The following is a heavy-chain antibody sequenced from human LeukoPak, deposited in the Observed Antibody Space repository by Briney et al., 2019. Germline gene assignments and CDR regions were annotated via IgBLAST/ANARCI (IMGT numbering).Heavy chain of an antibody. CDR1: GFTFSSYA. CDR2: ISYDGSNK. V-gene: IGHV3-30*04. Sequence: GGSLRPSCAASGFTFSSYAMHWVRQAPGKGLEWVAVISYDGSNKYYADSAKGRFTISRDNSKNTLYLQMNSLRAEDTAVYYCARAAMTTVTTDYFDYWGQGTLVTVSS. CDR3: ARAAMTTVTTDYFDY. D-gene: IGHD4-17*01. J-gene: IGHJ4*02.